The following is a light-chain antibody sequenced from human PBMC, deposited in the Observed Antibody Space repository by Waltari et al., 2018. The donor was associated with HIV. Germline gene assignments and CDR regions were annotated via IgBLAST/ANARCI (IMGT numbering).Light chain of an antibody. Sequence: DIQMTQSPSSLSASVGDRVTITCQASQDITNYLNWYQQKPGKAPKLLIFDASNLERGVPSRFSGSGSGKDFTFTIRSLQPEDVATYFCQQYDNLFTFGPGTRVDLK. V-gene: IGKV1-33*01. CDR3: QQYDNLFT. CDR1: QDITNY. CDR2: DAS. J-gene: IGKJ3*01.